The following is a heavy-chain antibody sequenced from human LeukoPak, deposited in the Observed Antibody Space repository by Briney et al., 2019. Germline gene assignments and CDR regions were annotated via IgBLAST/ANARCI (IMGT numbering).Heavy chain of an antibody. CDR1: GGSFSGCY. V-gene: IGHV4-30-4*08. CDR2: IYYSGST. Sequence: SETLSLTCAVYGGSFSGCYWSWIRQPPGKGLEWIGYIYYSGSTYYNPSLKSRVTISVDTSKNQFSLKLSSVTAADTAVYYCARGGATYYYGSGHSPDYFDYWGQGTLVTVSS. CDR3: ARGGATYYYGSGHSPDYFDY. J-gene: IGHJ4*02. D-gene: IGHD3-10*01.